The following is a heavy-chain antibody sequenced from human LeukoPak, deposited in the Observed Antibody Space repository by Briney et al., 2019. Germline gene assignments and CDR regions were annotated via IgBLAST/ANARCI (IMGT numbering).Heavy chain of an antibody. CDR2: INHSGST. Sequence: NSSETLSLTCAVYGGSFSGYYWSWIRQPPGKGLEWIGEINHSGSTNYNPSLKSRVTISVDTSKNQFSLKLSSVTAADTAVYYCARFGRGTQTLGNYYYYGMDVWGQGTTVTVSS. CDR3: ARFGRGTQTLGNYYYYGMDV. V-gene: IGHV4-34*01. D-gene: IGHD3-10*01. CDR1: GGSFSGYY. J-gene: IGHJ6*02.